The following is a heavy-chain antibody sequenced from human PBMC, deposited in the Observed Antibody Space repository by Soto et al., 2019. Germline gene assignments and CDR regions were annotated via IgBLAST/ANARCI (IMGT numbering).Heavy chain of an antibody. CDR1: GFTFSSYW. V-gene: IGHV3-74*01. CDR2: INSDGSST. D-gene: IGHD2-2*01. Sequence: EVHLVESGGGLVQPGGSLRLSCAASGFTFSSYWMHWVRQAPGKGLVWVSRINSDGSSTSYADSVKGRVTISRDNAKNTLYLQMNSLRAEDTAVYYCARGRDCSSTSCYAPLDYWGQGTLVTVSS. CDR3: ARGRDCSSTSCYAPLDY. J-gene: IGHJ4*02.